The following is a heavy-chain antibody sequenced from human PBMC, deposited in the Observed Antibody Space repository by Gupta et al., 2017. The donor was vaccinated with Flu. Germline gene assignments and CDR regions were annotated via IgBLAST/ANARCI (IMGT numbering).Heavy chain of an antibody. Sequence: WMGWVRQAPGKGLEWVANIKMDGSVERYADSVRGRVTISRDNAKNSLSLQLNSLRVEDTGVYYCGSAGRPGSYFNDFWGQGTLVTVSS. CDR1: W. V-gene: IGHV3-7*01. D-gene: IGHD1-26*01. CDR2: IKMDGSVE. CDR3: GSAGRPGSYFNDF. J-gene: IGHJ4*02.